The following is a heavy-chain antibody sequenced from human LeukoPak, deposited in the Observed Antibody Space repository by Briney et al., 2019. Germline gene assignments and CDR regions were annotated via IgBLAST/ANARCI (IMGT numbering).Heavy chain of an antibody. CDR1: GYSFTNYW. J-gene: IGHJ4*02. Sequence: GESLKISCKDSGYSFTNYWIGWVRQMPGKNLEWMGIIYVGDSDTRYSPSFQGQVTISADKSINTAYLQWSSLKASDTAMYYCARRPYSSGWYVDYWGQGTLVTVSS. CDR3: ARRPYSSGWYVDY. V-gene: IGHV5-51*01. CDR2: IYVGDSDT. D-gene: IGHD6-19*01.